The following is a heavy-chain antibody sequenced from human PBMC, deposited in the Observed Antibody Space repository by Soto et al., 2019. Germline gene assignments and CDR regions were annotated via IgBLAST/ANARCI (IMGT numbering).Heavy chain of an antibody. CDR1: GSTFSSYW. CDR2: IKQDGSER. J-gene: IGHJ4*02. D-gene: IGHD3-3*01. Sequence: GGSLRLSCAASGSTFSSYWMSWVRQAPGKGLEWVANIKQDGSERYYVGSVKGRFTISRDNAKNSLYLQMNSLRAEDTAVYYCARGYDFWSGYTAFDYWGQGTLVTVSS. V-gene: IGHV3-7*01. CDR3: ARGYDFWSGYTAFDY.